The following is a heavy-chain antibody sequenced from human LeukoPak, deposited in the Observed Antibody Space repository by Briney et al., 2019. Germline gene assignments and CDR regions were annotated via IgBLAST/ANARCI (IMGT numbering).Heavy chain of an antibody. D-gene: IGHD2-21*01. CDR1: GGSISSSNYY. V-gene: IGHV4-39*07. CDR2: IYYSGST. CDR3: ARGVVIAPQTFDY. Sequence: SETLSLTCTVSGGSISSSNYYWGWIRQPPGKGLEWIGSIYYSGSTYYNPSLKSRVAISADTSKNQFSLKLSSVTAADTAVYYCARGVVIAPQTFDYWGQGTLVTVSS. J-gene: IGHJ4*02.